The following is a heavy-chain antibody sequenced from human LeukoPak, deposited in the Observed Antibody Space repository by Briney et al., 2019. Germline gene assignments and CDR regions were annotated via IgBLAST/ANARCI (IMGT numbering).Heavy chain of an antibody. CDR2: ISGSGGNT. D-gene: IGHD1-26*01. CDR1: GFTFSSFA. CDR3: AKDVRVGGGGMDV. V-gene: IGHV3-23*01. J-gene: IGHJ6*02. Sequence: PGGSLRLSCAASGFTFSSFAMSWVRQAPGKGLQWVSTISGSGGNTYYADSVKGRFTISRDNSKNTLYLQMNSLRPEDTAVYYCAKDVRVGGGGMDVWGQGTPVTVSS.